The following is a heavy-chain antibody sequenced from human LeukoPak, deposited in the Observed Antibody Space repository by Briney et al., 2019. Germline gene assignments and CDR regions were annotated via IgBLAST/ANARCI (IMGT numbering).Heavy chain of an antibody. V-gene: IGHV7-4-1*02. D-gene: IGHD6-19*01. J-gene: IGHJ6*02. CDR2: INTNTGNP. CDR3: ARSVDSSGWLDVRRKGDYYYGMDV. CDR1: GYTFTSYA. Sequence: ASVKVSCKASGYTFTSYAMNWVRQAPGQGLEWMGWINTNTGNPTYAQGFTGRFVFSLDTSVSTAYLQISSLKAEDTAVYYCARSVDSSGWLDVRRKGDYYYGMDVWGQGTTVTVSS.